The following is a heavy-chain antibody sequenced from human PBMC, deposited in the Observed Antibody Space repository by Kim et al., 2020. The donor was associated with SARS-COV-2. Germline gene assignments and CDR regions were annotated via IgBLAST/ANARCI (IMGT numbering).Heavy chain of an antibody. V-gene: IGHV3-23*01. CDR3: ARGREYCGGDCYGGFDY. CDR2: ISGSGGST. CDR1: GFTFSSYA. J-gene: IGHJ4*02. D-gene: IGHD2-21*02. Sequence: GGSLRLSCAASGFTFSSYAMSWVRQAPGKGLEWVSAISGSGGSTYYADSVKGRFTISRDNSKNTLYLQMNSLRAEDTAVYYCARGREYCGGDCYGGFDYWGQGTLVTVSS.